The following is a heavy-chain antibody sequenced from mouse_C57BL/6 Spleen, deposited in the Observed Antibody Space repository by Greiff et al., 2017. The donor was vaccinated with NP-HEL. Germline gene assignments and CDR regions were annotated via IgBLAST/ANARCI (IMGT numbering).Heavy chain of an antibody. Sequence: DVQLVESGGGLVKPGGSLKLSCAASGFTFSDYGMHWVRQAPEKGLEWVAYISSGSSTIYYADTVKGRFTISRDNAKNTLFLQMTSLRSEDTAMYYCARDYSAWFAYWGQGTLVTVSA. CDR2: ISSGSSTI. D-gene: IGHD1-1*01. J-gene: IGHJ3*01. CDR3: ARDYSAWFAY. CDR1: GFTFSDYG. V-gene: IGHV5-17*01.